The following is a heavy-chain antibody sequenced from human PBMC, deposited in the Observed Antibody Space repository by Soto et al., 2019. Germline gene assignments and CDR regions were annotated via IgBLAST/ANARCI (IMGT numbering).Heavy chain of an antibody. CDR1: GGTFNSYT. V-gene: IGHV1-69*02. J-gene: IGHJ4*02. CDR2: IIPILGIA. D-gene: IGHD5-12*01. CDR3: ARGEYSGYPIQY. Sequence: ASVKVSCKASGGTFNSYTISWVRQAPGQGLEWMGRIIPILGIANYAQKFQGRVTITADKSTSTAYMELSSLRSEDTAVYYCARGEYSGYPIQYWGQGTLVTVSS.